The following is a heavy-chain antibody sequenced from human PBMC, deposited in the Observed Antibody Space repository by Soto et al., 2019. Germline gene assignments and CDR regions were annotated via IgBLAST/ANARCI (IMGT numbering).Heavy chain of an antibody. CDR2: IIPIFGTA. CDR3: ARAMTTVTLGPLGY. D-gene: IGHD4-17*01. CDR1: GYTFSGYY. V-gene: IGHV1-69*13. Sequence: SVKVSCKASGYTFSGYYIHWLRQAPGQGLEWMGGIIPIFGTANYAQKFQGRVTITADESTSTAYMELSSLRSEDTAVYYCARAMTTVTLGPLGYWGQGTLVTVSS. J-gene: IGHJ4*02.